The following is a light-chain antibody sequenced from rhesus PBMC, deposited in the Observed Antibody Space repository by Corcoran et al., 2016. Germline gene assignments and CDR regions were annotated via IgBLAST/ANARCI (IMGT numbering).Light chain of an antibody. CDR1: QSVSSY. V-gene: IGKV3S9*01. J-gene: IGKJ4*01. Sequence: EIVMTQSPATLSLSPGERATLSCRASQSVSSYVAWYQQKPEQAPRLLIYGASSRATGLPDRFSGRGSGTDVTLTISSLEPEDFAVYYCQQYSNWPLTFGGGTKVEIK. CDR3: QQYSNWPLT. CDR2: GAS.